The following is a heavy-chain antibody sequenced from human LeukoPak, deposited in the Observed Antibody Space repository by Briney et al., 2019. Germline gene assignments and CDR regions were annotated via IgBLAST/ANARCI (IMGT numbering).Heavy chain of an antibody. CDR3: ARESGYYDVLTGYYNQNWFDP. V-gene: IGHV4-34*01. D-gene: IGHD3-9*01. J-gene: IGHJ5*02. CDR1: GGSFSGSY. Sequence: PSETLSLTCAVYGGSFSGSYWSWIRQPPGKGLEWIGEINHSGSTNYNPSLKSRVTISVDTSKNQFSQKLTSVTAADTAVFYCARESGYYDVLTGYYNQNWFDPWGQGTLVTVSS. CDR2: INHSGST.